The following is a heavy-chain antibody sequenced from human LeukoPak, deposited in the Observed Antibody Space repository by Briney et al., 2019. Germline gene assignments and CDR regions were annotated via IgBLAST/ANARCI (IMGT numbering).Heavy chain of an antibody. D-gene: IGHD6-6*01. CDR3: AKVYIAARPRWFDP. CDR2: IRYDGRNE. J-gene: IGHJ5*02. CDR1: GFTFSSYG. Sequence: GGSLRLSCAVSGFTFSSYGMHWVRQAPGKGLEWVAFIRYDGRNEYYADSVKGRFTISRDDSKNTLYLQMNSLRVEDTAVYYCAKVYIAARPRWFDPWGQGTLVTVSS. V-gene: IGHV3-30*02.